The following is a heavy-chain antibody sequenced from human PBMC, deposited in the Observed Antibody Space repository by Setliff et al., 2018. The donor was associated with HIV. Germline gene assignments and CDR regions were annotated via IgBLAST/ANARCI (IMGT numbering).Heavy chain of an antibody. V-gene: IGHV4-61*09. CDR3: ASDRGYCDNISCKEWFDS. J-gene: IGHJ5*01. CDR2: IYSTDTT. CDR1: GDSISSGSYY. D-gene: IGHD2-2*01. Sequence: SETLSLTCTVSGDSISSGSYYWTWIRQSAGKGLEWIGHIYSTDTTNYNPSLENRLTISVDTSKNQFSLKLRSVTAADTAVYYCASDRGYCDNISCKEWFDSWGQGTLVTVSS.